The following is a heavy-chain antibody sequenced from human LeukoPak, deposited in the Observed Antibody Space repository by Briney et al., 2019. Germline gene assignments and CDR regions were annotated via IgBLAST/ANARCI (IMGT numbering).Heavy chain of an antibody. V-gene: IGHV3-15*01. D-gene: IGHD2-21*02. CDR1: GFTFTNGW. CDR3: TTNGVVVTRDTFDI. J-gene: IGHJ3*02. CDR2: IKTETEGGTT. Sequence: GGSLRLSCAASGFTFTNGWMSWVRQAPGKGLEWVGRIKTETEGGTTAYAAPVIGRFTISRDDSKNTLFLQMNSLKTEDTAMYYCTTNGVVVTRDTFDIWGQGTMVTVPS.